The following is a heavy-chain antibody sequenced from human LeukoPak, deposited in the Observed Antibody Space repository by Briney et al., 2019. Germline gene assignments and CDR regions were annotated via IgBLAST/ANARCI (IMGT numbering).Heavy chain of an antibody. V-gene: IGHV3-23*01. CDR1: GFTFSSYA. CDR3: AKALTGTTSGSEV. Sequence: GGSLRLSCAASGFTFSSYAMTWVRQAPGKGLEWVSAFSATDGSAQYAESVEGRFTISRDNSKNTLFLQMNSLGAEDMAVYYCAKALTGTTSGSEVWGQGTLVTVSS. D-gene: IGHD1-20*01. CDR2: FSATDGSA. J-gene: IGHJ4*02.